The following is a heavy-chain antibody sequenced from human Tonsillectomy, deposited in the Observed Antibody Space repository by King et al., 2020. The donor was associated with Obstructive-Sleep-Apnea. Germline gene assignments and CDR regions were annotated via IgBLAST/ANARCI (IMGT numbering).Heavy chain of an antibody. D-gene: IGHD6-13*01. CDR2: IGTAGDT. CDR3: ARASPAAAGTDLFDY. Sequence: VQLVESGGGWVQPGGSLRLSCAASGFTCSSYDMHWVRQATGKGLEWVSAIGTAGDTYYPGSVKGRSTISRENAKNSLYLQMNSLRAGETAVYYCARASPAAAGTDLFDYWGQGTLVTVSS. V-gene: IGHV3-13*04. CDR1: GFTCSSYD. J-gene: IGHJ4*02.